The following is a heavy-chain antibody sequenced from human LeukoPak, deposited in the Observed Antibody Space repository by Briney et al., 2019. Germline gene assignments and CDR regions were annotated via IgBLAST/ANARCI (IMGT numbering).Heavy chain of an antibody. Sequence: GRSLRLSCAASGFTVSSNYMSWVRQAPGKGLEWVSVIYSGGSTYYADSVKGRFTISRHNSKNTLYLQMNSLRAEDTAVYYCASRRNDYGGNSYYYYYGMDVWGQGTTVTVSS. J-gene: IGHJ6*02. CDR1: GFTVSSNY. CDR2: IYSGGST. D-gene: IGHD4-23*01. V-gene: IGHV3-53*04. CDR3: ASRRNDYGGNSYYYYYGMDV.